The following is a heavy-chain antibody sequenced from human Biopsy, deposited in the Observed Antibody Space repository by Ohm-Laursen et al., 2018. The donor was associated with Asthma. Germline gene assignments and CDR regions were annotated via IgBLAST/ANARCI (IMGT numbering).Heavy chain of an antibody. CDR2: ISGSGGST. Sequence: GSLRLSCSASGFTFSSYAMSWVRQAPGKGLEWVSAISGSGGSTYYADSVKGRFTISRDNSKNTPYLQMNSLRAEDTAVYYCAKDRDYDILTGPPGFDYWGQGTLVTVSS. CDR3: AKDRDYDILTGPPGFDY. CDR1: GFTFSSYA. J-gene: IGHJ4*02. D-gene: IGHD3-9*01. V-gene: IGHV3-23*01.